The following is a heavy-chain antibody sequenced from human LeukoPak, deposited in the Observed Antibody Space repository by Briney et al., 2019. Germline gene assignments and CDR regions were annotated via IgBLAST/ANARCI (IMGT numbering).Heavy chain of an antibody. V-gene: IGHV3-53*01. CDR1: GFIFNNYA. CDR3: ARRGDGGRSFDY. CDR2: IYSGGST. J-gene: IGHJ4*02. D-gene: IGHD4-23*01. Sequence: GGSLRLSCAGSGFIFNNYAMHRVRQPPGKGLEWVSLIYSGGSTYYADSVKGRFTISRDNSKNTLYLQMNSLRAEDTAVYYCARRGDGGRSFDYWGQGTLVTVSS.